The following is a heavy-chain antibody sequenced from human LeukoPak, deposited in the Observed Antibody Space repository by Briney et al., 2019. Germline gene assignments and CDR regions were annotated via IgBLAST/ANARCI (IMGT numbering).Heavy chain of an antibody. CDR1: GYTFTGYY. Sequence: ASVKVSCKASGYTFTGYYMHWVRQAPGQGLEWMGWMNPNSGNAGYAQKFQGRVTITRNSSISTAYMELSSLRSEDTAVYYCARSHGSGRYYFDYWGQGTLVTVSS. D-gene: IGHD3-10*01. CDR2: MNPNSGNA. CDR3: ARSHGSGRYYFDY. J-gene: IGHJ4*02. V-gene: IGHV1-8*03.